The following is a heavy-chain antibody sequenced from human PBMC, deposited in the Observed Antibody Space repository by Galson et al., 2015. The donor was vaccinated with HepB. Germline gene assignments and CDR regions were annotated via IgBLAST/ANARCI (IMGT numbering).Heavy chain of an antibody. CDR1: GFTFSSYG. V-gene: IGHV3-33*01. J-gene: IGHJ4*02. D-gene: IGHD4-11*01. CDR3: ARERLQIRGAVHTGGYFDY. CDR2: IWYDGSNK. Sequence: SLRLSCAASGFTFSSYGMHWVRQAPGKGLEWVAVIWYDGSNKYYADSMKGRFTISRDNSKNTLYLQMNSLRAEDTAVYYCARERLQIRGAVHTGGYFDYWGQGTLVTVSS.